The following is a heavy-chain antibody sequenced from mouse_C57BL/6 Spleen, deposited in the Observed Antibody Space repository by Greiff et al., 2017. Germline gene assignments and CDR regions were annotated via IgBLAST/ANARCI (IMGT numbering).Heavy chain of an antibody. J-gene: IGHJ4*01. V-gene: IGHV1-64*01. CDR1: GYTFTSYW. Sequence: QVQLQQPGAELVKPGASVKLSCKASGYTFTSYWMHWVKQRPGQGLEWIGMIHPNSGSTNYNEKFKSKATLTVDKSSSTAYMQLSSLTSEDSAVYDGARWYDGYPGAMDYWGQGTSVTVSA. D-gene: IGHD2-3*01. CDR2: IHPNSGST. CDR3: ARWYDGYPGAMDY.